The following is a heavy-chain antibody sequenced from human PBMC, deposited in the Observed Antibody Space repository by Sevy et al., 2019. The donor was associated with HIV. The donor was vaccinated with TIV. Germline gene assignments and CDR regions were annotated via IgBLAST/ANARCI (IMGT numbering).Heavy chain of an antibody. J-gene: IGHJ4*02. CDR1: GFTFSSYA. Sequence: GGSLRLSCAASGFTFSSYAMHWVRQAPGKGLEWVAVISYDGSNKYYADSVKGRFTISRDNSKNTLDLKMNSLRAEDTAVYYCARDTRDYDFWSGTNDYWGQGTLVTVSS. CDR3: ARDTRDYDFWSGTNDY. CDR2: ISYDGSNK. D-gene: IGHD3-3*01. V-gene: IGHV3-30-3*01.